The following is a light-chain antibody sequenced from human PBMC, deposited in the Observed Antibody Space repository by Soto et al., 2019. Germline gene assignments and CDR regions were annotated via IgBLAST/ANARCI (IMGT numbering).Light chain of an antibody. J-gene: IGLJ2*01. Sequence: QSALTQPPSASGSPGQSVTISCTGTSSDVGGYNYVSWYQQHPGKAHKLMISEVSKRPSVVPDRFSGSKCGNTASLTVSGLQAEDEADYYGSSFDGNNDLVFGGGTKLTVL. CDR3: SSFDGNNDLV. CDR1: SSDVGGYNY. V-gene: IGLV2-8*01. CDR2: EVS.